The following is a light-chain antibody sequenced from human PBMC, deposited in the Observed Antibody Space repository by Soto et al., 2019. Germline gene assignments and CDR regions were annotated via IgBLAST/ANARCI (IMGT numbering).Light chain of an antibody. CDR2: EVS. V-gene: IGLV2-14*01. CDR1: NSDVGGYNY. J-gene: IGLJ1*01. Sequence: QPVLTQPASVSGSPGQSITISCTGTNSDVGGYNYVSWYQQHPGKAPKLMIYEVSNRPSGVSNRFSGSKSGNTASLTISGLQAEDEADYYCSSYTSSSTLDVFGTGTKLTVL. CDR3: SSYTSSSTLDV.